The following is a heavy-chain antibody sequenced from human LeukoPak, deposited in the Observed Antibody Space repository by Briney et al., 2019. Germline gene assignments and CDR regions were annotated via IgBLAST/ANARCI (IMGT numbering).Heavy chain of an antibody. Sequence: PGGSLRLSCAASGFTFSSYAMSWVRQAPGKGLEWVSAISPGGGSTYYAGSVKGRFTISRDNSKDTLYLQMNSLRSEDTAVYYCARDRWELPYYFDYWGQGTLVTVSS. V-gene: IGHV3-23*01. CDR1: GFTFSSYA. CDR3: ARDRWELPYYFDY. J-gene: IGHJ4*02. D-gene: IGHD1-26*01. CDR2: ISPGGGST.